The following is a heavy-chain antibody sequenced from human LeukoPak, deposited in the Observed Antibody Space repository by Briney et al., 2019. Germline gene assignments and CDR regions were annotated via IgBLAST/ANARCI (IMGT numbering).Heavy chain of an antibody. CDR3: ARAGWGYYDSSGYPHYYYYYMDV. Sequence: ASVKVSCKASGYTFTNYGISWVRQAPGQGLEWMGWINAYNGNTNYAQKLQGRVTMTTDTSTSTAYMELRSLRSDDTAVYYCARAGWGYYDSSGYPHYYYYYMDVWGKGTTVTVSS. V-gene: IGHV1-18*01. J-gene: IGHJ6*03. D-gene: IGHD3-22*01. CDR2: INAYNGNT. CDR1: GYTFTNYG.